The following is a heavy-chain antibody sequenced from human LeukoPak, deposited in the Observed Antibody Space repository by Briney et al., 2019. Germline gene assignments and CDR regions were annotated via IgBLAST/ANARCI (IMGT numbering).Heavy chain of an antibody. CDR3: ARDRSPYDSSAYYLDY. Sequence: GVSVKVSCKASGYTFTGYYMHWVRQAPGQGLEWMGWINPNSGGTNYAQKFQGRVTMTRDTSISTAYMELSRLRSDDTAVYYCARDRSPYDSSAYYLDYWGQGTLVTVSS. V-gene: IGHV1-2*02. CDR2: INPNSGGT. CDR1: GYTFTGYY. D-gene: IGHD3-22*01. J-gene: IGHJ4*02.